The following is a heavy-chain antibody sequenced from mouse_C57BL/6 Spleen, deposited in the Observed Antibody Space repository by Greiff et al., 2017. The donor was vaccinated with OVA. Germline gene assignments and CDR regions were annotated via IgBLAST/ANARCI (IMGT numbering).Heavy chain of an antibody. CDR3: TRIYYYGSSYGYFDY. V-gene: IGHV6-3*01. CDR1: GFTFSNYW. Sequence: VQLKESGGGLVQPGGSMKLSCVASGFTFSNYWMNWVRQSPEKGLEWVAQIRLKSDNYATHYAESVKGRFTISRDDSKSSVYLQMNNLRAEDTGIYYCTRIYYYGSSYGYFDYWGKGTTLTVSS. CDR2: IRLKSDNYAT. J-gene: IGHJ2*01. D-gene: IGHD1-1*01.